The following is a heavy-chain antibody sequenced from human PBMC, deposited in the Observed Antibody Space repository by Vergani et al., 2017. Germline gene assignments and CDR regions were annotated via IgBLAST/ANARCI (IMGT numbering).Heavy chain of an antibody. CDR3: TRIAADGTFYYYGMDV. D-gene: IGHD6-13*01. Sequence: EVQLVESGVGLVQPGGSLKLSCAASGFTFSGSAMHWVRQASGKGLEWVGRIRSKANSYATAYAASVKGRFTISRDDSKNTAYLQMNSLKTEDTAVYYCTRIAADGTFYYYGMDVWGQGTTVTVAS. J-gene: IGHJ6*02. CDR2: IRSKANSYAT. V-gene: IGHV3-73*02. CDR1: GFTFSGSA.